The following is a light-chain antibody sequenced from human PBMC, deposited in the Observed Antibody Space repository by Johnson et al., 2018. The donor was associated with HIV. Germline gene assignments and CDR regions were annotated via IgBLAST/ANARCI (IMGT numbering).Light chain of an antibody. Sequence: QSVLTQPPSVSAAPGQKVTISCSGSTSSIGNNYVSWYQHLPGTAPKLLIYENNKRPSGIPSRFSGPKSGTSATPAITGLQTGDEADYYCGTWVGSRSACVFGTGTKVTVL. J-gene: IGLJ1*01. CDR1: TSSIGNNY. CDR3: GTWVGSRSACV. V-gene: IGLV1-51*02. CDR2: ENN.